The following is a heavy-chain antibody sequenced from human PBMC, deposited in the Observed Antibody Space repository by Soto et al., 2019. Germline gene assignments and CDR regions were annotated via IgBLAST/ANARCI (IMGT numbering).Heavy chain of an antibody. Sequence: QITLEESGPPLVKPTQTLTLTCSLSGFSLTTSGVGVAWIRQPPGKALEWLALIYWDDDKRYSPSLKSRLTVTRDTSTNQVVLTMTNMDPLDTATYYCVHRRGIMGSGGYYDFSQGPTWFDPWGQGILVTVSS. CDR3: VHRRGIMGSGGYYDFSQGPTWFDP. CDR2: IYWDDDK. V-gene: IGHV2-5*02. D-gene: IGHD3-22*01. J-gene: IGHJ5*02. CDR1: GFSLTTSGVG.